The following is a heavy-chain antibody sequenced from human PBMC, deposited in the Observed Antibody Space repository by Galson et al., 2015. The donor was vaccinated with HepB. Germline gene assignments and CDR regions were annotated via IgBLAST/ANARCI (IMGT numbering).Heavy chain of an antibody. Sequence: SLRLSCAASGFTFNRHGMHWVRQAPGKGLEWVALISYDGSNKYYADSVKGRFTIARDNSKNTLFMQMDSLRPEDTAVYYCAKDQAYFYGAGSLENWGQGTLVTVSS. CDR2: ISYDGSNK. CDR3: AKDQAYFYGAGSLEN. CDR1: GFTFNRHG. J-gene: IGHJ4*02. D-gene: IGHD3-10*01. V-gene: IGHV3-30*18.